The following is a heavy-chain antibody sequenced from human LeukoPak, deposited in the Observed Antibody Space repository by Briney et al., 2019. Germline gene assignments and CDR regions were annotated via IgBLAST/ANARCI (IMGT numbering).Heavy chain of an antibody. CDR2: IYYSGST. CDR1: GGSISSYY. J-gene: IGHJ5*02. CDR3: ARAQGDFWSGSCWFDP. V-gene: IGHV4-59*01. Sequence: SETLSLTCTVSGGSISSYYWSWIRQPPGKGLEWIGYIYYSGSTNYNPSLKRRVTISVDTSKNQLSLKLSSVTAADTAVYYCARAQGDFWSGSCWFDPWGQGTPVTVSS. D-gene: IGHD3-3*01.